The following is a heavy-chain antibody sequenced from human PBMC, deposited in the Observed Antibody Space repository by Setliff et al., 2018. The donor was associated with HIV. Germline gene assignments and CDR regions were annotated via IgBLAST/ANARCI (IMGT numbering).Heavy chain of an antibody. Sequence: PSETLSLTCGIYGGSFSDYYWSWIRQPPGKGLEWIGEINHSGRTKYSPSLRSRVSISVDTSKTQFSLKLSSVTAADTAVYYCARGQKAAYYYDSSGVRGFDPWGQGTLVTVSS. V-gene: IGHV4-34*01. CDR3: ARGQKAAYYYDSSGVRGFDP. CDR2: INHSGRT. J-gene: IGHJ5*02. CDR1: GGSFSDYY. D-gene: IGHD3-22*01.